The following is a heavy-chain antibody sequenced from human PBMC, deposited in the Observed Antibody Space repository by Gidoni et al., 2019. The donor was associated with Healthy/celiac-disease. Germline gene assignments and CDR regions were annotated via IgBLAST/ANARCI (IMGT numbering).Heavy chain of an antibody. CDR2: ISAYNGNT. CDR3: ARDLENYYDSSGPPPDY. D-gene: IGHD3-22*01. V-gene: IGHV1-18*01. J-gene: IGHJ4*02. CDR1: GYTFTSYG. Sequence: QVQLVQSGAEVTKLGASVKVSCKASGYTFTSYGISWVRQAPGQGLEWMGWISAYNGNTNYAQKLQGRVTMTTDTSTSTAYMELRSLRSDDTAVYYCARDLENYYDSSGPPPDYWGQGTLVTVSS.